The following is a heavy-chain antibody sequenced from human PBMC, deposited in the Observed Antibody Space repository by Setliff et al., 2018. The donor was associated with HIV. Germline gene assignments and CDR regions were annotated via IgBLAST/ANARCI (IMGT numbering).Heavy chain of an antibody. J-gene: IGHJ4*02. D-gene: IGHD3-10*01. Sequence: SETLSLTCTVSGGSISSGGYYWSWIRQHPGKGLEWIGFIYYSGSTYHNPSLKSRVTISVDTSKNQFSLKLDSVTAADTAVYYCARAKSLVRGVNYFDYWGQGTLVTVSS. CDR1: GGSISSGGYY. CDR2: IYYSGST. CDR3: ARAKSLVRGVNYFDY. V-gene: IGHV4-31*03.